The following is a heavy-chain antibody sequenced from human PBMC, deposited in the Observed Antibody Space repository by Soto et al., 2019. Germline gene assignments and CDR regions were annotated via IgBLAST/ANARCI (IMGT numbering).Heavy chain of an antibody. D-gene: IGHD6-13*01. V-gene: IGHV4-4*07. Sequence: SETLSLTCSVSGASISSFNWNWVRQPAGKGPEWVGRVNIAGTINYNPSLKSRVTMSMDTSKNQISLQLRTVTAADTAKYYCARDRGEYTSSWFWYFSHWGHGTLVTVS. CDR2: VNIAGTI. CDR1: GASISSFN. J-gene: IGHJ2*01. CDR3: ARDRGEYTSSWFWYFSH.